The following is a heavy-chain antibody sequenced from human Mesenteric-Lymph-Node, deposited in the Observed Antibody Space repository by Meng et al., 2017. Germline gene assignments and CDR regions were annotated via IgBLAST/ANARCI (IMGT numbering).Heavy chain of an antibody. CDR3: VRSSGWVRTGFDP. D-gene: IGHD6-19*01. CDR1: GGSISTSGYY. CDR2: IGHSGIT. Sequence: QPQLQESGPGLVKPSEALSLTCSVSGGSISTSGYYWGWIRQPPGKGLEWIGSIGHSGITYYTPSLKSRVTVSIDTFKSQFSLKLTSETAADTAVYYCVRSSGWVRTGFDPWGQGTLVTVSS. J-gene: IGHJ5*02. V-gene: IGHV4-39*01.